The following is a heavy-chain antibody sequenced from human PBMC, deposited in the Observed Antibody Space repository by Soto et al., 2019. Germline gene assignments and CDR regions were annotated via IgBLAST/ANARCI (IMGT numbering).Heavy chain of an antibody. J-gene: IGHJ6*03. CDR1: GDSISSRSYY. CDR3: ARFSWYDGDSITNYYMDF. V-gene: IGHV4-39*01. CDR2: ISYTGNT. Sequence: LQESGPGLVKPSETLSLTCSVFGDSISSRSYYWAWIRRPPGMGLEWIASISYTGNTYYNPSLTSLAAISGDTSKNQFSLKLSFVTAADTAVYYCARFSWYDGDSITNYYMDFWGNGATVTVSS. D-gene: IGHD6-13*01.